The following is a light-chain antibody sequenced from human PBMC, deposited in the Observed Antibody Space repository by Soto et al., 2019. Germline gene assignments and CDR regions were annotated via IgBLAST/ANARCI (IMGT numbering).Light chain of an antibody. V-gene: IGKV1-9*01. Sequence: DNQLTPSPSFLSASVGDRVTITCRASQGISSYLAWYQQKPGKAPKLLIYAASTLQSGVPSRFSGSGSGTESTLTISSLQPEDFATYYCQQLNSYPLTFGGGTKVDIK. CDR3: QQLNSYPLT. CDR1: QGISSY. J-gene: IGKJ4*01. CDR2: AAS.